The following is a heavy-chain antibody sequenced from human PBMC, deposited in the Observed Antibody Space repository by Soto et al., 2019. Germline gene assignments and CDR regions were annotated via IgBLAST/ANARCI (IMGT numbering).Heavy chain of an antibody. Sequence: ASVKVSCKASGYTFTSHYMHWVRQAPGQGLEWMGLINPSADSTSYAQSFHGRVTMPKHTSTSTVFMALSSLRSEDAAIYYCATPSGYWGQGTLVTVSS. CDR2: INPSADST. V-gene: IGHV1-46*01. D-gene: IGHD3-10*01. J-gene: IGHJ4*02. CDR3: ATPSGY. CDR1: GYTFTSHY.